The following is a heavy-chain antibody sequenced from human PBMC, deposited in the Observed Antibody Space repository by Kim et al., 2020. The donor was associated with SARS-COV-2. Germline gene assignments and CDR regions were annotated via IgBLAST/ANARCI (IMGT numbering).Heavy chain of an antibody. D-gene: IGHD5-12*01. V-gene: IGHV3-21*01. J-gene: IGHJ4*02. CDR1: GFTFSSYS. CDR3: ARVWESGYDRN. Sequence: GGSLRLSCAASGFTFSSYSMNWVRQAPGKGLEWVSSISSSSSYIYYADSVKGRFTISRDNAKNSLYLQMNSLRAEDTAVYYCARVWESGYDRNWGQGTLVTVSS. CDR2: ISSSSSYI.